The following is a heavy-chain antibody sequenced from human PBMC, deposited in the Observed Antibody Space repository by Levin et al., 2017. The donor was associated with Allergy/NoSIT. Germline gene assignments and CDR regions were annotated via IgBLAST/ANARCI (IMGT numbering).Heavy chain of an antibody. CDR3: ARFARPAGVYGSSDSFDV. CDR2: FRDSRST. D-gene: IGHD3-22*01. CDR1: GFTFSNYA. Sequence: GGSLRLSCAASGFTFSNYAMSWVRQAPGKGLEYVSGFRDSRSTYYADSVNGRFTVSRDNSNNVFYLQVNSLRAEDTALYDCARFARPAGVYGSSDSFDVWRPGTMVTVSS. V-gene: IGHV3-23*01. J-gene: IGHJ3*01.